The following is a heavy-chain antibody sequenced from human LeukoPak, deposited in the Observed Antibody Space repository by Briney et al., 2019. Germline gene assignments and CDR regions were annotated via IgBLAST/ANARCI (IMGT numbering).Heavy chain of an antibody. D-gene: IGHD6-19*01. CDR2: IYTSGST. Sequence: PSETLSLTCTVSGGSISSYYWSWIRQPAGKGLEWIGRIYTSGSTNYNPSLKSRVTMSVDTSKNQFSLKLSSVTAADTAVYYCARGHFLPPGIAVAGTNWFDPWGQGTLVTVSS. CDR1: GGSISSYY. V-gene: IGHV4-4*07. CDR3: ARGHFLPPGIAVAGTNWFDP. J-gene: IGHJ5*02.